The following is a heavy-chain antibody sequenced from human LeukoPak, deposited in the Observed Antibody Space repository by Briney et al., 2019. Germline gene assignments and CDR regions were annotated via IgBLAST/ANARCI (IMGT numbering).Heavy chain of an antibody. CDR2: INPSGGST. V-gene: IGHV1-46*01. CDR3: ARELYYYDSSGYYLGVDY. J-gene: IGHJ4*02. Sequence: GASVKVSCKASGFTFTSYDINWVRQAPGQGLEWMGIINPSGGSTSYAQKFQGRVTMTRDTSTSTVYMELSSLRSEDTAVYYCARELYYYDSSGYYLGVDYWGQGTLVTVSS. CDR1: GFTFTSYD. D-gene: IGHD3-22*01.